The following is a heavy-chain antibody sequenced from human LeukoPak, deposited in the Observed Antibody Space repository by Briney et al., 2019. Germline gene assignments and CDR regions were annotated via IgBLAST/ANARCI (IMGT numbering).Heavy chain of an antibody. CDR3: AKGRIAPDY. CDR2: ISGSGGKK. D-gene: IGHD6-13*01. Sequence: GGSLRLSCAAPGFTFSSYGMSWVRQAPGKGLEWVSGISGSGGKKYYADSVKSRLTISRDNSKNTVYLQMNSLRGEDTAVYYCAKGRIAPDYWGQGTLVTVSS. CDR1: GFTFSSYG. J-gene: IGHJ4*02. V-gene: IGHV3-23*01.